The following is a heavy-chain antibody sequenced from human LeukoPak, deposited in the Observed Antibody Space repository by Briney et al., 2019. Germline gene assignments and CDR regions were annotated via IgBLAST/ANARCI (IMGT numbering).Heavy chain of an antibody. Sequence: PGGSLRLSCAASGFTFSSYAMSWVRQAPGKGLEWVSGISGSGGSTYYADSVKGRFTISRDNSKNTLYLQMNSLRAEDTAVYYCARGSKTAGTIYSFDYWGQGTLVTVSS. CDR2: ISGSGGST. CDR1: GFTFSSYA. D-gene: IGHD6-13*01. CDR3: ARGSKTAGTIYSFDY. V-gene: IGHV3-23*01. J-gene: IGHJ4*02.